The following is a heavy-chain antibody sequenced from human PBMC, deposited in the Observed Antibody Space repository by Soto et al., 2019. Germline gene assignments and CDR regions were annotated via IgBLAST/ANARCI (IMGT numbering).Heavy chain of an antibody. Sequence: QVQLVESGGGVVQPGRSLRLSCAASGFTFSSYAMHWVRQAPGKGLEWVAVISYDGSNKYYADSVKGRFTISRDNSKNTLNLQMTSLRAEDTAVYYCARDRYSSGWYGYFDYWGQGTLVTVSS. V-gene: IGHV3-30-3*01. D-gene: IGHD6-19*01. CDR2: ISYDGSNK. J-gene: IGHJ4*02. CDR3: ARDRYSSGWYGYFDY. CDR1: GFTFSSYA.